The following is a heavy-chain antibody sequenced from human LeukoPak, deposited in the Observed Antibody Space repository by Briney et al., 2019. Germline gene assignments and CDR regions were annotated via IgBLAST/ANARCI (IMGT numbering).Heavy chain of an antibody. CDR1: GYTFTRFY. CDR3: AREFAAMVTHALDL. Sequence: ASVKVSCKASGYTFTRFYFHWVRQAPGQGLEWMGTINPSGGRTRYGQKFQGRVTMARDTSTSTVYMELSSLRSEDTAVYYCAREFAAMVTHALDLWGQGTMVIVSS. D-gene: IGHD5-18*01. CDR2: INPSGGRT. J-gene: IGHJ3*01. V-gene: IGHV1-46*01.